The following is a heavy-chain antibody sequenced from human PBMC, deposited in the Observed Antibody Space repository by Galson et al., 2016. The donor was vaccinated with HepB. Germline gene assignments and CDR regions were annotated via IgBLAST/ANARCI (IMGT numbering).Heavy chain of an antibody. D-gene: IGHD5-12*01. CDR3: ARWIELRWKYSFDY. J-gene: IGHJ4*02. V-gene: IGHV4-39*01. CDR1: GGSISSSNYY. Sequence: SETLSLTCTVSGGSISSSNYYWAWVRRTPGKGLEWIGSIYYRGSTYYNPSLKSRVTISVDTSKDQFSLKLRSVTAADAAVYYCARWIELRWKYSFDYWGQGTLVTVSS. CDR2: IYYRGST.